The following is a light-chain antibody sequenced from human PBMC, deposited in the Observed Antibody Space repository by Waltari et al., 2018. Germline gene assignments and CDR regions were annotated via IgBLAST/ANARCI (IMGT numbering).Light chain of an antibody. CDR2: DVN. Sequence: QSALTQPASVSGSPGQSITIPCTGSSSYVGGDDYFSWYQDHPGQAPKVIIYDVNNRPSGVSDRFSGSKSGNTASLTISGLQAEDEADYYCCSQSSFNGVIFGGGTKLTVL. V-gene: IGLV2-14*03. CDR3: CSQSSFNGVI. CDR1: SSYVGGDDY. J-gene: IGLJ2*01.